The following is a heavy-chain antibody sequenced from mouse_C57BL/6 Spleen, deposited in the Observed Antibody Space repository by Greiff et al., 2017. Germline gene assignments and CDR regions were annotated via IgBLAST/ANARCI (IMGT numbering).Heavy chain of an antibody. CDR2: INPNNGGT. CDR3: ARLVGDY. CDR1: GYTFTDYY. Sequence: VQLQQSGPELVKPGASVKISCKASGYTFTDYYMNWVKQSHGKSLEWIGDINPNNGGTSYNQKFKGKATLTVDKSSSTAYMELRSLTSEDSAVYYCARLVGDYWGQGTSVTVSS. V-gene: IGHV1-26*01. J-gene: IGHJ4*01.